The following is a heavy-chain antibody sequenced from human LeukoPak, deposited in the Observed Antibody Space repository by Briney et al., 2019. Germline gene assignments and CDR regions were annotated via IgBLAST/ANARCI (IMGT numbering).Heavy chain of an antibody. CDR2: IWFDGSVK. J-gene: IGHJ4*02. D-gene: IGHD3-3*01. V-gene: IGHV3-33*06. Sequence: GGSLRLSCAASGFTFNTHGMHWVRQAPGKGLEWVAAIWFDGSVKHYSDAVKGRFTISRDNSLDTLYLQMNSLRVEDTAMYYCAKDTAIQFLEPAFWGQGTLVTVSS. CDR1: GFTFNTHG. CDR3: AKDTAIQFLEPAF.